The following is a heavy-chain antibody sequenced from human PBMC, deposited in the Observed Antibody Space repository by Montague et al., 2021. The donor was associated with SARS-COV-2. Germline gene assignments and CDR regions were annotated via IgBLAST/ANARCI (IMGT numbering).Heavy chain of an antibody. Sequence: YNDYAVSVKSRITIDPDTSKNQFSLHLNSVTPEDTAVYYCASGWLRWYFDPWGQGTLGTVSS. J-gene: IGHJ5*02. V-gene: IGHV6-1*01. CDR2: YN. D-gene: IGHD4-23*01. CDR3: ASGWLRWYFDP.